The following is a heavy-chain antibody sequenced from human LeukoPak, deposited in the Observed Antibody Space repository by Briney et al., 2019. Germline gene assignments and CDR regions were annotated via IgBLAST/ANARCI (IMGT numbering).Heavy chain of an antibody. CDR2: IYYSGST. J-gene: IGHJ4*02. CDR3: ARGGNQRAFDY. V-gene: IGHV4-59*01. D-gene: IGHD1-14*01. CDR1: GGSISSYY. Sequence: KPSETLSLTCTVSGGSISSYYWSWVRQPPGKGLEWIGYIYYSGSTNYNPSLKSRVTISVDTSKNQFSLKLSSVTAADTAVYYCARGGNQRAFDYWGQGTLVTVSS.